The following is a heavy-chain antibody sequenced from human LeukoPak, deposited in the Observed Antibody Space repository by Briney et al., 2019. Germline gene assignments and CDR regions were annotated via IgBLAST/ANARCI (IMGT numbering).Heavy chain of an antibody. Sequence: GGFLRLSCAASGFTLSSYSMNWVRQAPGKGLEWVSSISSSSSYIHYTDSVKGRFTISRDNTKKSLYLQMNSLRAEDTAVYYCARGRYDRSGYYDYWGQGTLVTVSS. D-gene: IGHD3-22*01. J-gene: IGHJ4*02. V-gene: IGHV3-21*01. CDR2: ISSSSSYI. CDR1: GFTLSSYS. CDR3: ARGRYDRSGYYDY.